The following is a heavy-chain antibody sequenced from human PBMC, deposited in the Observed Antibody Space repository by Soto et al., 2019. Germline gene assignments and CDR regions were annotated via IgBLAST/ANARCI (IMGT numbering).Heavy chain of an antibody. CDR2: ISAYNGNT. V-gene: IGHV1-18*01. CDR1: GCTLTSYA. D-gene: IGHD1-20*01. J-gene: IGHJ4*02. Sequence: DSVKVSCRASGCTLTSYAISGVRQAPGQGLEWMGWISAYNGNTNYAQKLQGRVTMTTDTSTSTAYMELRSLRAEDTAVYYCAKSSPGMGYWGQGTLVTVSS. CDR3: AKSSPGMGY.